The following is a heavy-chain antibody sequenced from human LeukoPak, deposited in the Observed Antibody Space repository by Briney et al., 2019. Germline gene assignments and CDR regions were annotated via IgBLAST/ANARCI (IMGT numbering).Heavy chain of an antibody. Sequence: SETLSLTCTVSGGSISSYYWSWIRQPPGKGLEWIGSIYYSGSTYYNPSLKSRVTISVDTSKNQFSLKLSSVTAADTAVYYCARDRDYYDSSGYSPFDYWGQGTLVTVSS. J-gene: IGHJ4*02. CDR1: GGSISSYY. D-gene: IGHD3-22*01. CDR2: IYYSGST. V-gene: IGHV4-59*12. CDR3: ARDRDYYDSSGYSPFDY.